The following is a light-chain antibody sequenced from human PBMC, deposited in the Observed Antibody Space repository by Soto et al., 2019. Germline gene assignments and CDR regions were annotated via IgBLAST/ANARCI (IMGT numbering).Light chain of an antibody. CDR2: VAS. CDR3: MQALEAPRT. Sequence: DIVMTQSPLSLPVTPGESDSISCRSSQSLLHSNGNKYLEWYLQKPGQPPQLLIYVASNRASGVPDRFSGSGAGTDFTPKISRVEAEDVGIYDCMQALEAPRTFGQGTKVE. V-gene: IGKV2-28*01. CDR1: QSLLHSNGNKY. J-gene: IGKJ1*01.